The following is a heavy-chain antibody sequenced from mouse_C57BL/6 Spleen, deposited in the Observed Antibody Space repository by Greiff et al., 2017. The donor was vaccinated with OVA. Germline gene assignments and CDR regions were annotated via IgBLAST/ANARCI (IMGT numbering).Heavy chain of an antibody. CDR2: FYPGSGSI. J-gene: IGHJ3*01. CDR3: ARHEEYGNYIAY. Sequence: VQGVESGAELVKPGASVKLSCKASGYTFTEYTIHWVKQRSGQGLEWIGWFYPGSGSIKYNEKFKDKATLTADKSSSTVYMELSRLTSEDSAVYFCARHEEYGNYIAYWGQGTLVTVSA. V-gene: IGHV1-62-2*01. D-gene: IGHD2-1*01. CDR1: GYTFTEYT.